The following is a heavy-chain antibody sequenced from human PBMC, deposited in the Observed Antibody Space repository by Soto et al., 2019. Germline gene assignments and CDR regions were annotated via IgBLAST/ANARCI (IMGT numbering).Heavy chain of an antibody. CDR2: ISGSGGST. D-gene: IGHD2-21*02. V-gene: IGHV3-23*01. Sequence: GGSLRLSCAASGFTFSSYAMSWVRQAPGKGLEWVSAISGSGGSTYYADSVKGRFTISRDNSKNTLYLQMNSLRAEDTAVYYCAPYCGGDCYSTGGYWGRGTLVTVSS. CDR1: GFTFSSYA. CDR3: APYCGGDCYSTGGY. J-gene: IGHJ4*02.